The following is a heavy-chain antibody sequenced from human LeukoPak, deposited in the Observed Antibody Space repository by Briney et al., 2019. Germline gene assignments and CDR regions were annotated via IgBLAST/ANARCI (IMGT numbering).Heavy chain of an antibody. CDR3: ARVKRLWLRVRYYFDY. J-gene: IGHJ4*02. V-gene: IGHV4-34*01. D-gene: IGHD5-18*01. CDR1: GGSFSGYY. Sequence: PSETLSLTCAVYGGSFSGYYWSWIRQPPGKGLEWIGEINHSGSTNYNPSLKSRVTISVDTSKNQFSLKLSSVTAADTAVYYCARVKRLWLRVRYYFDYWGQGTLVTVSS. CDR2: INHSGST.